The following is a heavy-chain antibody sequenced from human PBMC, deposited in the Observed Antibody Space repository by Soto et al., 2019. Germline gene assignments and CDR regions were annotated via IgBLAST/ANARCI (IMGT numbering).Heavy chain of an antibody. V-gene: IGHV4-39*01. J-gene: IGHJ6*02. CDR3: ARQGDIVVVPAAINYYYYGMDV. CDR1: GGSISSSSYY. D-gene: IGHD2-2*01. CDR2: IYYSGST. Sequence: SETLSLTCTVSGGSISSSSYYWGWIRQPPGKGLEWIGSIYYSGSTYYNPSLKSRVTISVDTSKNQFSLKLSSVTAADTAVYYCARQGDIVVVPAAINYYYYGMDVWGQGTTVTVSS.